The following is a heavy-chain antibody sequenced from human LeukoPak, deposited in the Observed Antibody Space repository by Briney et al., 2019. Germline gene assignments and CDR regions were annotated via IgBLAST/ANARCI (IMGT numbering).Heavy chain of an antibody. D-gene: IGHD1-26*01. Sequence: GGSLRLSCAASGFTFSSFGIHWVRQAPGKGLEWLAVLSYDGNHKYYADSVKGRFTISRDNSKNTLFLQMNSLRAEDTAVYYCAKDDRRLVGATDYWGQGTLVTVSS. CDR3: AKDDRRLVGATDY. CDR1: GFTFSSFG. V-gene: IGHV3-30*18. CDR2: LSYDGNHK. J-gene: IGHJ4*02.